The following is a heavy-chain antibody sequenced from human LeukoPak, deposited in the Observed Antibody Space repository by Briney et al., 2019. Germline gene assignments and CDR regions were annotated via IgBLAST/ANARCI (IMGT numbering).Heavy chain of an antibody. CDR1: GFTFSTYW. CDR3: VRLSWELGDGGVT. D-gene: IGHD1-26*01. J-gene: IGHJ5*02. V-gene: IGHV3-74*01. Sequence: GGSLRLSCAASGFTFSTYWMHWVRQVPGKGLVWVSRISSDGANANYADSVKGRFTISRDNAKNTLYLQMNSLRAEDTAVYYCVRLSWELGDGGVTWGQGTLVTVSS. CDR2: ISSDGANA.